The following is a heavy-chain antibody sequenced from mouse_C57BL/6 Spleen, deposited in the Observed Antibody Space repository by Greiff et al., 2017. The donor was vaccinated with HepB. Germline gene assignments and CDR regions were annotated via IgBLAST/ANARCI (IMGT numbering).Heavy chain of an antibody. V-gene: IGHV5-12*01. Sequence: DVQLVESGGGLVQPGGSLKLSCAASGFTFSDYYMYWVRQTPEKRLEWVAYISNGGGSTYYPDTVKGRFTISIDNANNTLYLQMSRLKSEDTAMYYCARLLSYYFDYWGQGTTLTVSS. CDR2: ISNGGGST. J-gene: IGHJ2*01. CDR3: ARLLSYYFDY. CDR1: GFTFSDYY.